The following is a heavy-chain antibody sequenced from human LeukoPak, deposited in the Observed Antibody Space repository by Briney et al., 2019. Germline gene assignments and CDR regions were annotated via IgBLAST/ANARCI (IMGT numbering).Heavy chain of an antibody. CDR2: INPNSGGT. CDR1: GYTFTGYY. D-gene: IGHD1-14*01. J-gene: IGHJ3*02. V-gene: IGHV1-2*02. CDR3: ARAVFPAHAFDI. Sequence: ASVKVSCTASGYTFTGYYMHWVRQAPGQGLEWMGWINPNSGGTNYAQKFQGRVTMTRDTSISTAYMELSRLRSDDTAVYYCARAVFPAHAFDIWGQGTMVTVSS.